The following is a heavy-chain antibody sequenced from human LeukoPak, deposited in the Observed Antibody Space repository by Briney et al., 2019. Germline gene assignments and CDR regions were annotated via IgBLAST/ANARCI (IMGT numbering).Heavy chain of an antibody. CDR2: IRYDGSNK. CDR1: GFTLSSYG. V-gene: IGHV3-30*02. J-gene: IGHJ5*02. D-gene: IGHD5-12*01. CDR3: AESGYDFGGWFDP. Sequence: GGSLRLSCAASGFTLSSYGMHWVRQAPGKGLEWVAFIRYDGSNKYYADSVKGRFTISRDNSKNTLYLQMNSLRAEDTAVYYCAESGYDFGGWFDPWGQGTLVTVSS.